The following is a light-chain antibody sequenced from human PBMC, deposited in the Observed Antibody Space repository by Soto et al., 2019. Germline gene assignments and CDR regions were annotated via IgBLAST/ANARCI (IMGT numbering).Light chain of an antibody. V-gene: IGLV2-23*01. CDR1: SSDVGIYNL. Sequence: QSALTQPSSVSGSPGQSITISCTGTSSDVGIYNLVSWYQQHPGKAPTLMIYEDSKRPSGVSNRFSGSKSGNTASLTISVLQAEDEADYYCCSYAGSITWVFGGGTKLTVL. CDR3: CSYAGSITWV. CDR2: EDS. J-gene: IGLJ3*02.